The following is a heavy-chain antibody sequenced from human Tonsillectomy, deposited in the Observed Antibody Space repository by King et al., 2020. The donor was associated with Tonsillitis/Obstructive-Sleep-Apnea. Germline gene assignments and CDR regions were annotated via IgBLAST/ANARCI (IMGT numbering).Heavy chain of an antibody. V-gene: IGHV1-2*02. Sequence: HVQLVESGAEVKKPGASVKVSCKASEYTFTGYYTHWVRQAPGQGLEWMGWIDPNSGGTNYAQKFQGRVTMTRDTSISTAYMELSRLNSDDTAVYYCARGPYYDFWGGKSPYYDMDVWGQGTTVTVSS. J-gene: IGHJ6*02. CDR1: EYTFTGYY. CDR2: IDPNSGGT. D-gene: IGHD3-3*01. CDR3: ARGPYYDFWGGKSPYYDMDV.